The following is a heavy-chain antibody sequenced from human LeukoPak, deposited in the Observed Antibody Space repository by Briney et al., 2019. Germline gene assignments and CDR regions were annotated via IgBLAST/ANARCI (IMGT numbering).Heavy chain of an antibody. CDR2: ISSSGSTI. CDR3: ARAYYGDYRFDY. Sequence: GGSLRLSCVASGFTFTTYAMTWVRQAPGKGLEWVSYISSSGSTIYYADSVKGRFTISRDNAKNSLYLQMNSLRAEDTAVYYCARAYYGDYRFDYWGQGTLVTVSS. CDR1: GFTFTTYA. D-gene: IGHD4-17*01. V-gene: IGHV3-48*04. J-gene: IGHJ4*02.